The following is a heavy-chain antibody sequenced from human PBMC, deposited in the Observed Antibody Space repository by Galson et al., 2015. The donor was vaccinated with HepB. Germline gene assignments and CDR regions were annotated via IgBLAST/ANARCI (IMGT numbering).Heavy chain of an antibody. CDR2: ISAYNGNT. CDR1: GYTFTSYG. J-gene: IGHJ6*02. Sequence: SVKVSCKASGYTFTSYGISWVRQAPGQGLEWMGWISAYNGNTNYAQKLQGRVTMTTDTSTSTAYMELRSLRSDDTAVYYCARDVGYMYYYYGMDVWGQGTTVTVSS. CDR3: ARDVGYMYYYYGMDV. V-gene: IGHV1-18*04. D-gene: IGHD5-24*01.